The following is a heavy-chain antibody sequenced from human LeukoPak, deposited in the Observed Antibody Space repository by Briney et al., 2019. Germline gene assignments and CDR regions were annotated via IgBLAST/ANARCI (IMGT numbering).Heavy chain of an antibody. CDR3: ARGLGSTGGFFDL. D-gene: IGHD2-8*02. CDR2: IKEDGSEK. J-gene: IGHJ2*01. CDR1: GFTFSSYW. Sequence: EGPLRLSCAASGFTFSSYWMSWVRQVPGKGLEWVANIKEDGSEKYYVDFVKGRFTISRDNAKNSLYLRMNSLRAEDTAVHYRARGLGSTGGFFDLWGRGTLVTVSS. V-gene: IGHV3-7*01.